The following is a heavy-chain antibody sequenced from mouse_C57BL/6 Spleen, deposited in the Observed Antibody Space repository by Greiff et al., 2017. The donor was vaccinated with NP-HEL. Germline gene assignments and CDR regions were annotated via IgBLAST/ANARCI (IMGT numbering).Heavy chain of an antibody. CDR3: ASRGFITTVGWYFDV. V-gene: IGHV1-81*01. CDR2: IYPRSGNT. J-gene: IGHJ1*03. D-gene: IGHD1-1*01. CDR1: GYTFTSYG. Sequence: VQLQQSGAELARPGASVKLSCKASGYTFTSYGISWVKQRTGQGLEWIGEIYPRSGNTYYNEKFKGKATLTADKSSSTAYMELRSLTSEDSAVYFCASRGFITTVGWYFDVWGTRTTVTVSS.